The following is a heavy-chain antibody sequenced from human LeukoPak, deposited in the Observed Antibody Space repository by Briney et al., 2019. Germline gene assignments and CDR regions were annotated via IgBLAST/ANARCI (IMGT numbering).Heavy chain of an antibody. V-gene: IGHV1-18*01. J-gene: IGHJ4*02. CDR2: ISAYNVNT. CDR1: GYTFANFG. D-gene: IGHD6-13*01. CDR3: ARIEDFRAAADY. Sequence: ASVKVSCKASGYTFANFGINWVRQAPGQGLEWMGWISAYNVNTNYTQKFQGRVTMTTDTSTGTAYMELRSLRSDDTAVYYCARIEDFRAAADYWGQGTLVTVSS.